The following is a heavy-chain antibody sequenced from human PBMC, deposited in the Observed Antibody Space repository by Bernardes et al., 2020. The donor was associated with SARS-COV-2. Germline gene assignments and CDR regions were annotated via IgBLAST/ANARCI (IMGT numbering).Heavy chain of an antibody. CDR2: IIPIFGTA. J-gene: IGHJ6*02. CDR3: ARDLNTIFGVVLIYGMDV. CDR1: GGTFSSYA. Sequence: SVKASCKASGGTFSSYAISWVRQAPGQGLEWMGGIIPIFGTANYAQKFQGRVTITADESTSTAYMELSSLRSEDTAVYYCARDLNTIFGVVLIYGMDVWGQGTTVTVSS. D-gene: IGHD3-3*01. V-gene: IGHV1-69*13.